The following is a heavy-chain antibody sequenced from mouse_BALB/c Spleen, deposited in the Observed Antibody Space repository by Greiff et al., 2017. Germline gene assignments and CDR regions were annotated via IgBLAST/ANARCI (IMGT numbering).Heavy chain of an antibody. D-gene: IGHD2-1*01. V-gene: IGHV5-4*02. CDR3: ARSGGKSWFAY. CDR2: ISDGGSYT. Sequence: EVQGVESGGGLVKPGGSLKLSCAASGFTFSDYYMYWVRQTPEKRLEWVATISDGGSYTYYPDSVKGRFTISRDNAKNNLYLQMSSLKSEDTAMYYCARSGGKSWFAYWGQGTLVTVSA. CDR1: GFTFSDYY. J-gene: IGHJ3*01.